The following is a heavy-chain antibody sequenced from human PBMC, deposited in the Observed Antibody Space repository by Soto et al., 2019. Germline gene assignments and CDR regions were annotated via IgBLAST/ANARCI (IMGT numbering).Heavy chain of an antibody. Sequence: GGSLRLSCAASGFTFSSYAMSWVRQAPGKGLEWVSAISGSGGSTYYADSVKGRFTISRDNSKNTLYLQMNSLRAEDTAVYYCATRKLGYCSSTSCYIPHIPLYYYYGMDVWGQGTTVTVSS. CDR1: GFTFSSYA. V-gene: IGHV3-23*01. J-gene: IGHJ6*02. D-gene: IGHD2-2*02. CDR3: ATRKLGYCSSTSCYIPHIPLYYYYGMDV. CDR2: ISGSGGST.